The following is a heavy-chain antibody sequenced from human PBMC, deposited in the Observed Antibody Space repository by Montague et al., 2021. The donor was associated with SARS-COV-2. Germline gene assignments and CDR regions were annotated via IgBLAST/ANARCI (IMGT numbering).Heavy chain of an antibody. D-gene: IGHD2-21*01. J-gene: IGHJ3*01. V-gene: IGHV4-59*08. CDR3: AGRVAIRKDAFDV. CDR2: IYYTGRF. CDR1: GDSINSFY. Sequence: SETLSLTCTVSGDSINSFYWNWIRQPPGKGLEWIGYIYYTGRFNYNPSLKSRVTMSVDTSKNQFSLSLNSVTAADTAMYYCAGRVAIRKDAFDVWGPGTMAIVSS.